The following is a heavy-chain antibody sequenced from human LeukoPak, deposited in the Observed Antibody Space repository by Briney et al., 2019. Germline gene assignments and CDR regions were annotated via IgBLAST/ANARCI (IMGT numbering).Heavy chain of an antibody. CDR1: GYTLTELS. Sequence: GASVKVSCKVSGYTLTELSMHWVRQAPGKGLEWMGGFDPEDGETFYAQKFQGRFTMTTDTSTSTAYMELRSLRSDDTAVYYCARLCSIRWCLHDWFDPWGQGTLVTVSS. CDR3: ARLCSIRWCLHDWFDP. D-gene: IGHD2-21*01. CDR2: FDPEDGET. V-gene: IGHV1-24*01. J-gene: IGHJ5*02.